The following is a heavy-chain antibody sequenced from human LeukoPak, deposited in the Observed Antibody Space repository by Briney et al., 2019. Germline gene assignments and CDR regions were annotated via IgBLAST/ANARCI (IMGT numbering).Heavy chain of an antibody. CDR1: GYTFTGYY. CDR3: ARAEGSGDFWSGLDV. Sequence: GASVKVPCKASGYTFTGYYMHWVRQAPGQGLEWMGWINPNSGGTNYAQKFQGRVTMTRDTSISTAYMELSRLRSDDTAVYYCARAEGSGDFWSGLDVWGQGTTVTVSS. J-gene: IGHJ6*02. CDR2: INPNSGGT. V-gene: IGHV1-2*02. D-gene: IGHD3-3*01.